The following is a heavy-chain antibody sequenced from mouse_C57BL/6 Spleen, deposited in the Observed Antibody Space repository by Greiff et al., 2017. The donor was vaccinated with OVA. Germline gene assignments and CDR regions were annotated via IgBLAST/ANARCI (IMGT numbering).Heavy chain of an antibody. CDR2: IYPRDGST. Sequence: VKLQQSDAELVKPGASVKISCKVSGYTFTDHTIHWMKQRPEQGLEWIGYIYPRDGSTKYNEKFKGKATLTADKSSSTAYMQLNSLTSEDSAVYFCARDGTSWDVRGYFDVWGTGTTVTVSS. J-gene: IGHJ1*03. CDR1: GYTFTDHT. D-gene: IGHD4-1*01. CDR3: ARDGTSWDVRGYFDV. V-gene: IGHV1-78*01.